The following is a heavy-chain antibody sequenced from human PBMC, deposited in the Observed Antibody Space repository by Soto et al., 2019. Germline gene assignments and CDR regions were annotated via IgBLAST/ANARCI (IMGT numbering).Heavy chain of an antibody. CDR2: ISGSGGST. CDR3: AKSEWGGFRAAVGY. D-gene: IGHD1-26*01. J-gene: IGHJ4*02. CDR1: GFTFSSYA. V-gene: IGHV3-23*01. Sequence: GESLKISCAASGFTFSSYAMSWVRQAPGKGLEWVSAISGSGGSTYYADSVKGRFTISRDNSKNTLYLQMNSLRAEDTAVYYCAKSEWGGFRAAVGYWGQGTLVTVSS.